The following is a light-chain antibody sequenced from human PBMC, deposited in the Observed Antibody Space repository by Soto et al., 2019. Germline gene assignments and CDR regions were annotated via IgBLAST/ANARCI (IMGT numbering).Light chain of an antibody. J-gene: IGLJ2*01. CDR1: SGHSNYA. CDR3: QTWGTGIRV. V-gene: IGLV4-69*01. Sequence: QPVLTQSPSASASLGASVKLTCSLSSGHSNYAIAWHQQQPEKGPRYLMKLNSDGSHIRGDGIPDRFSGSSSGAERYLTISSLQSEDEGDYYCQTWGTGIRVFGGGTKRTVL. CDR2: LNSDGSH.